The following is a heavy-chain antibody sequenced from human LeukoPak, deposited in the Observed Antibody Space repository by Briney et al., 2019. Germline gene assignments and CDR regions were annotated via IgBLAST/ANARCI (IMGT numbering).Heavy chain of an antibody. V-gene: IGHV4-59*01. Sequence: SETLSLTCTVSGGSISSYYWNWIRQPPGKGLEWIGYIYYSGSTNYNPSLKSRLTMSVDTSKNQFSLKLSSVTAADTAVYYCSTLESPYFDYWGQGTQVTVSS. CDR2: IYYSGST. CDR3: STLESPYFDY. J-gene: IGHJ4*02. D-gene: IGHD5-24*01. CDR1: GGSISSYY.